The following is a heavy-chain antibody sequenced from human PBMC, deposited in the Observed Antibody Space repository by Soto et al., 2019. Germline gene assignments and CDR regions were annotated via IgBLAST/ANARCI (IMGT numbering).Heavy chain of an antibody. CDR1: VASIISRIYY. Sequence: SETLSLTGTVSVASIISRIYYWAWIRQPPGEGLEWIGSVYYRGNTYYNPSLKSRVTTSVDTSKNQFSLKLYSVTAADTALYYCARHKDTSSRYLLPDYWGQGTLVTVSS. V-gene: IGHV4-39*01. CDR2: VYYRGNT. J-gene: IGHJ4*02. CDR3: ARHKDTSSRYLLPDY. D-gene: IGHD6-13*01.